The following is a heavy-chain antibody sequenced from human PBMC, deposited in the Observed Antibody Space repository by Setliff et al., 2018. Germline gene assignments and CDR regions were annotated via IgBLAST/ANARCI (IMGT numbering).Heavy chain of an antibody. V-gene: IGHV3-33*01. D-gene: IGHD2-15*01. J-gene: IGHJ4*02. CDR3: ARTCSGSGCYAGLES. CDR2: IWDDGGNK. CDR1: GFTFSSYG. Sequence: SLRLSCAASGFTFSSYGMHWVRQAPGKGLEWVAVIWDDGGNKCHADSVKGRFTISRDNSKNTLYLQMNSLRPEDTAVYYCARTCSGSGCYAGLESWGQGTPVTVSS.